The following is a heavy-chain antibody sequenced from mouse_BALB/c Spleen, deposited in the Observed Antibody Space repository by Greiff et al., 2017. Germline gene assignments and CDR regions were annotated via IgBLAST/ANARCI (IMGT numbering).Heavy chain of an antibody. CDR1: GFSLTDYG. D-gene: IGHD1-1*01. Sequence: VKVVESGPGLVAPSQSLSITCTVSGFSLTDYGVSWIRQPPGKGLEWLGVIWGGGSTYYNSALKSRLSISKDNSKSQVFLKMNSLQTDDTAMYYCAKHDYYGSSGYFDYWGQGTTLTVSS. J-gene: IGHJ2*01. V-gene: IGHV2-6-5*01. CDR2: IWGGGST. CDR3: AKHDYYGSSGYFDY.